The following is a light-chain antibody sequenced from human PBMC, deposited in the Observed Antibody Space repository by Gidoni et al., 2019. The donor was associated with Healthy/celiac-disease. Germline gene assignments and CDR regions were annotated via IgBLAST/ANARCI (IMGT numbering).Light chain of an antibody. Sequence: EIVLTQSPDTLSLSPGERATLSCRASQSVKRNYLAWYQQKPGQAPRLLISGASIRAPGIPDRFSGSGSGTDFALTISRLEPEDFAVYYCQQYTNSLTFGGGTKVEIK. V-gene: IGKV3-20*01. J-gene: IGKJ4*01. CDR3: QQYTNSLT. CDR2: GAS. CDR1: QSVKRNY.